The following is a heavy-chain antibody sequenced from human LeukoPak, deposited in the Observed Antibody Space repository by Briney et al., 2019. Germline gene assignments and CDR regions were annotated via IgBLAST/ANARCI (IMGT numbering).Heavy chain of an antibody. Sequence: KPGGSLRPSCAASGFTFSSYWMSWVRQAPGKGLEWVANIKQDGSEKYYVDSVKGRFTISRDNAKNSLYLQMNSLRAEDTAVYYCARHLGGAPLTYYYYYMDVWGKGTTVTISS. V-gene: IGHV3-7*01. CDR1: GFTFSSYW. CDR3: ARHLGGAPLTYYYYYMDV. J-gene: IGHJ6*03. D-gene: IGHD3-16*01. CDR2: IKQDGSEK.